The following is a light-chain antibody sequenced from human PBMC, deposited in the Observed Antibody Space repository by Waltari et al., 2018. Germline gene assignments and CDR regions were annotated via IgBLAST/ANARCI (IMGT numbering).Light chain of an antibody. CDR3: SSYTTSSAPGV. CDR1: DSDVGAYDF. J-gene: IGLJ1*01. V-gene: IGLV2-14*01. Sequence: QSALTQPASVSGSPGQSITISCSGTDSDVGAYDFVSWYQQHPGKAPHLIIYEVSNRPCGSSISFPASKSCNTASRTISGLQAEDEADYYCSSYTTSSAPGVFGTGTRVTVL. CDR2: EVS.